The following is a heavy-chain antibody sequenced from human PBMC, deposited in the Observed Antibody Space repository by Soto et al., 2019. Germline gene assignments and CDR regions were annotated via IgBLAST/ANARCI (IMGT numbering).Heavy chain of an antibody. J-gene: IGHJ4*02. CDR2: ISAYNGNT. V-gene: IGHV1-18*01. Sequence: GASVKVSCKASGYTFTSYGISWVRQAPGQGLEWMGWISAYNGNTNYAQKLQGRVTMTTDTSTSTAYMELRSLRSEDTAVYYCASGGGIAVADYFDYWGQGTLVTVSS. CDR1: GYTFTSYG. CDR3: ASGGGIAVADYFDY. D-gene: IGHD6-19*01.